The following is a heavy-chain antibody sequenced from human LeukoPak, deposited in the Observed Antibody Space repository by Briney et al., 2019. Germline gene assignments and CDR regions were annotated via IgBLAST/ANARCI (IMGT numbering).Heavy chain of an antibody. V-gene: IGHV3-33*01. Sequence: GGSLRLSCAASGFTFNSYGMHWVRQAPGKGLEWVAVIWYGGSNKYYADSVKDRFTISRDNSKNTLYLQMNSLRAEDTAVYYCARLDTTMDYWGQGTLVTVSS. CDR2: IWYGGSNK. D-gene: IGHD5-18*01. CDR3: ARLDTTMDY. CDR1: GFTFNSYG. J-gene: IGHJ4*02.